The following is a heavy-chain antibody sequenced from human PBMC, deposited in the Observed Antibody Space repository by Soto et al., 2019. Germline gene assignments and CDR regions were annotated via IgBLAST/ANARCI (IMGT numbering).Heavy chain of an antibody. CDR2: IYNSGNH. J-gene: IGHJ4*02. D-gene: IGHD6-19*01. V-gene: IGHV4-59*08. CDR3: ARLGYSSGLPVFDF. Sequence: PGKGLEWIWYIYNSGNHNYNPSLKSRVTISVDTSTNQFSLKLTSVTAADTVVFFCARLGYSSGLPVFDFWGQGTLVTV.